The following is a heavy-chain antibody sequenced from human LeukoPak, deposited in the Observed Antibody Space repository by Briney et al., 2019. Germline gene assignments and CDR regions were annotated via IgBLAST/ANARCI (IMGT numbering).Heavy chain of an antibody. V-gene: IGHV4-39*07. CDR1: GASISSSSYY. CDR3: ARDLRFLEWFH. D-gene: IGHD3-3*01. J-gene: IGHJ4*02. CDR2: IYYSGGI. Sequence: SETLSLTCTVSGASISSSSYYWGWIRQPPGKGPEWIGSIYYSGGIYYNPSLKSRVTISVDTSKNQISLKLTSVTAADTAVYYCARDLRFLEWFHWGQGTLVTVSS.